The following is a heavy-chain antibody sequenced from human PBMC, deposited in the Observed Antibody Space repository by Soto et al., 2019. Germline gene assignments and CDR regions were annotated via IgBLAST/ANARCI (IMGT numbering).Heavy chain of an antibody. CDR2: IIPILDIP. D-gene: IGHD2-8*02. Sequence: QVQLVQSGAEVKKPGSSVKVSCKASGGTFSRYTFTWVRQAPGQGLEWMGRIIPILDIPNYAQNFQGRVTIPADKSTSKAYMELSSLRSDDTAVYYCASHFTGVLVLGTSPPGGDNYGWDVWGQGTTVTVSS. CDR3: ASHFTGVLVLGTSPPGGDNYGWDV. CDR1: GGTFSRYT. J-gene: IGHJ6*02. V-gene: IGHV1-69*02.